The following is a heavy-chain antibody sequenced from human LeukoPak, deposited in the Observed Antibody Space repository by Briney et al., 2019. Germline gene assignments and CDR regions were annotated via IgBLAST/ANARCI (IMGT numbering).Heavy chain of an antibody. J-gene: IGHJ4*02. Sequence: PSETLSLTCTISGGSISGSFWSWIRQPAGKGLEWIGEINHSGSTNYNPSLKSRVTISVDTSKNQSSLKLSSVTAADTAVYYCARAPIIAAAGRGAFDYWGQGTLVTVSS. CDR3: ARAPIIAAAGRGAFDY. V-gene: IGHV4-34*01. D-gene: IGHD6-13*01. CDR1: GGSISGSF. CDR2: INHSGST.